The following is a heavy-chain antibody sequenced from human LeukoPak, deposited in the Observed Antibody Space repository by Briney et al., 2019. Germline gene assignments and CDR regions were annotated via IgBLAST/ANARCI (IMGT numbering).Heavy chain of an antibody. CDR2: IYHTGST. CDR3: ARGGGGDCYGL. CDR1: GGSISSSNW. D-gene: IGHD2-21*02. Sequence: PSETLSLTCALSGGSISSSNWWSWVRQPPGKGLEWIGEIYHTGSTNYNPPLKSRVTISVDKSKNQFSLKLSSVAAADTAVYYCARGGGGDCYGLWGRGALVTVSS. V-gene: IGHV4-4*02. J-gene: IGHJ2*01.